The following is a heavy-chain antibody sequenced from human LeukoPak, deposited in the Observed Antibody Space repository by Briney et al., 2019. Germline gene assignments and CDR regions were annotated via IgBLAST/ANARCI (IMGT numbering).Heavy chain of an antibody. CDR2: IRNDGSDK. Sequence: GGSLRLSCGASGFTFSSHGMHWVRQAPGRGLEWVAFIRNDGSDKYYADSVKGRFTISRDNSKNTLYLQMNSLRAEDTAVYYCAKGGSGLVNYWGQGTLVTISS. CDR3: AKGGSGLVNY. D-gene: IGHD3-3*01. CDR1: GFTFSSHG. J-gene: IGHJ4*02. V-gene: IGHV3-30*02.